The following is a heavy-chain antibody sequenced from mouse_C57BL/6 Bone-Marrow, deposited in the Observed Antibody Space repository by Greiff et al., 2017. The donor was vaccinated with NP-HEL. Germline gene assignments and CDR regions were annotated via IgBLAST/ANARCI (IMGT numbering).Heavy chain of an antibody. J-gene: IGHJ4*01. CDR3: ANDLLWLRRDAMDY. V-gene: IGHV1-85*01. CDR2: IYPRDGST. D-gene: IGHD2-2*01. CDR1: GYTFTSYD. Sequence: QVQLQQSGPELVKPGASVKLSCKASGYTFTSYDINWVKQRPRQGLEWIGWIYPRDGSTKYNEKFKGKATLTVDTSSSTAYMELHSLTSEDSAVYFCANDLLWLRRDAMDYWGQGTSVTVSS.